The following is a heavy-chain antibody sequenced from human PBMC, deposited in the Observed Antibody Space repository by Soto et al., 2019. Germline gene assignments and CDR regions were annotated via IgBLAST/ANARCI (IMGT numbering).Heavy chain of an antibody. CDR2: IKQDGSEK. J-gene: IGHJ4*02. Sequence: EVQLVESGGGLVQPGGSLRLSCAASGFTFSSYWMSWVRQAPGKGLEWVANIKQDGSEKYYVDSVKGRFTISRDNAKNSLYLQMNSLRAEDTAVYYCAGYSGYDLVVYWGQGTLVTVSS. D-gene: IGHD5-12*01. CDR1: GFTFSSYW. CDR3: AGYSGYDLVVY. V-gene: IGHV3-7*01.